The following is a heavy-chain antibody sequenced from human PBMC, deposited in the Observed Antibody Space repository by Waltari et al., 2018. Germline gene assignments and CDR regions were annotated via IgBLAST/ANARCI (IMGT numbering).Heavy chain of an antibody. Sequence: QVQLQQWGAGLLKPSETLSLTCAVYGGSFSGYYWSWIRQPPGKGLEWIGEINHSGSTNSNPSLKSRVTISVDTSKNQFSLKLSSVTAADTAVYYCARRRYYDSSGYPNWGQGTLVTVSS. CDR1: GGSFSGYY. V-gene: IGHV4-34*01. CDR2: INHSGST. J-gene: IGHJ4*02. CDR3: ARRRYYDSSGYPN. D-gene: IGHD3-22*01.